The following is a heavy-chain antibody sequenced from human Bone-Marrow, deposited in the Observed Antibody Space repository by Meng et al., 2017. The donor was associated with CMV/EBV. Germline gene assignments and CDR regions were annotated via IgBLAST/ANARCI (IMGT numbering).Heavy chain of an antibody. CDR1: GGSISSSSYY. D-gene: IGHD4-11*01. V-gene: IGHV4-30-4*08. CDR3: AREKYSNYYYYGMDV. Sequence: SETLSLTCTVSGGSISSSSYYWSWIRQPPGKGLEWIGYIYYSGSTYYNPSLKSRVTISVDTSKNQFSLKLSSVTAADTAVYYCAREKYSNYYYYGMDVWGQGTTVTVSS. J-gene: IGHJ6*02. CDR2: IYYSGST.